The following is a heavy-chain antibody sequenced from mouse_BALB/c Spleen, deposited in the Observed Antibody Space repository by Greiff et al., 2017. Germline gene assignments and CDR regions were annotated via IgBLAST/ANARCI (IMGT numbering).Heavy chain of an antibody. J-gene: IGHJ2*01. CDR2: IYPGDGDT. Sequence: VKVVESGAELVRPGSSVKISCKASGYAFSSYWMNWVKQRPGQGLEWIGQIYPGDGDTNYNGKFMGKATLTADKSSSTAYMQLSSLTSEDSAVYFGARTARVSFGDWGQGTTLAVSS. CDR3: ARTARVSFGD. CDR1: GYAFSSYW. V-gene: IGHV1-80*01. D-gene: IGHD3-1*01.